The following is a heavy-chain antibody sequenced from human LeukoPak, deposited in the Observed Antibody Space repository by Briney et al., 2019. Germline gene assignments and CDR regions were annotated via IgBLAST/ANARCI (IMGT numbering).Heavy chain of an antibody. J-gene: IGHJ3*02. CDR2: IIPILGIA. CDR3: ARVASPNAFDI. V-gene: IGHV1-69*04. Sequence: SVKVSCKASGGTFSSYAISWVRQSPGQGLEWMGRIIPILGIANYAQKFQGRVTITADKSTSTAYMELSSLRSEDTAVYYCARVASPNAFDIWGQGTMVTVSS. CDR1: GGTFSSYA.